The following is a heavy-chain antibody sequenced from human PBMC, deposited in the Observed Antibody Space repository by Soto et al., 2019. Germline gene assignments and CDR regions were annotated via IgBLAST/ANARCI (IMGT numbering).Heavy chain of an antibody. CDR1: GFTFSSYA. J-gene: IGHJ4*02. CDR2: ISGSGGST. CDR3: ANAHIAARPVNFDC. Sequence: EVQLLESGGGLVQPGGSLRLSCAASGFTFSSYAMSWVRQAPGKGLEWVSAISGSGGSTYYADSVKGRFTISRDNSKNTLYQQMSSLRAEDTAVYYCANAHIAARPVNFDCWGQGTLVTVSS. D-gene: IGHD6-6*01. V-gene: IGHV3-23*01.